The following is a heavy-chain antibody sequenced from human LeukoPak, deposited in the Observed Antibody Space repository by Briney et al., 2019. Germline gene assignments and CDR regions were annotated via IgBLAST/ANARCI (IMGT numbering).Heavy chain of an antibody. J-gene: IGHJ4*02. CDR3: ARPYDISASYYDY. V-gene: IGHV1-46*01. Sequence: ASVKVSCKASGYPFTTYYIHWVRQAPGQGLEWMGIINPSGGTTTYAQKFQGRVTMTRDTSTSTVYMELNSLRSEDTAVYYCARPYDISASYYDYWGQGTLVTVSS. D-gene: IGHD3-22*01. CDR1: GYPFTTYY. CDR2: INPSGGTT.